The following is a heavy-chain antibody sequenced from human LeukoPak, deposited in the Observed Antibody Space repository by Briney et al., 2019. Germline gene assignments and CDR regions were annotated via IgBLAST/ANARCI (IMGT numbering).Heavy chain of an antibody. Sequence: SETLSLTCTVSGGSISSSSYYWGWIRQPPGKGLEWIGSIYYSGSTYYNPSLKSRVTISVDTSKNQFSLKLSSVTAADTAVYYCAREAYGSGSYYNVWGQGTLVTVSS. D-gene: IGHD3-10*01. CDR3: AREAYGSGSYYNV. CDR1: GGSISSSSYY. CDR2: IYYSGST. J-gene: IGHJ4*02. V-gene: IGHV4-39*07.